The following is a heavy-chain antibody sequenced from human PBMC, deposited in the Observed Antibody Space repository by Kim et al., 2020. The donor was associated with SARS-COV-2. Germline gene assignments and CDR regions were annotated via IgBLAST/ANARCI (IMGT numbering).Heavy chain of an antibody. D-gene: IGHD3-9*01. CDR1: GFTFSSYA. J-gene: IGHJ4*02. V-gene: IGHV3-23*01. CDR2: IIGSGITT. Sequence: GGSLRLSCVASGFTFSSYAMTWVRQAPGKGLEWVSTIIGSGITTYYADSLKGRFTISRDNSKNTLYLHMSGLRADDTAVYYCAKGVLTGYPYYFDFWGQG. CDR3: AKGVLTGYPYYFDF.